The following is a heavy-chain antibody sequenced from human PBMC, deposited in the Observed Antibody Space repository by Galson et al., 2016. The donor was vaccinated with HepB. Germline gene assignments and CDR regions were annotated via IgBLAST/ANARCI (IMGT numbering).Heavy chain of an antibody. Sequence: SLRLSCAASGFTFSFYGMHWVRQAPGKGLEWVAVTSYDGSNKYYPDSVKGRFTISRDNSKNTLYLQMNSLTADDTAVYYCAKDQDNCYNHRYCNGMDVWGQGTTVTVSS. J-gene: IGHJ6*02. CDR2: TSYDGSNK. CDR1: GFTFSFYG. V-gene: IGHV3-30*18. CDR3: AKDQDNCYNHRYCNGMDV. D-gene: IGHD5-24*01.